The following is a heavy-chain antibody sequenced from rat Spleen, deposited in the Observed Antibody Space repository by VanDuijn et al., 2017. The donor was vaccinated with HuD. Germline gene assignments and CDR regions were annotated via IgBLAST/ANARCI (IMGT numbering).Heavy chain of an antibody. Sequence: EVQLVESGGGLVQPGRSLKVSCVASGFTLNDYWMTWIRQAPGKGLEWIASITNIAGGTYYADSVKGRFTISRDDAKSILSLQMNSLRSEDTATYYCARETGYNSYFDYWGQGVMVTVSS. CDR1: GFTLNDYW. D-gene: IGHD1-4*01. CDR3: ARETGYNSYFDY. J-gene: IGHJ2*01. V-gene: IGHV5-31*01. CDR2: ITNIAGGT.